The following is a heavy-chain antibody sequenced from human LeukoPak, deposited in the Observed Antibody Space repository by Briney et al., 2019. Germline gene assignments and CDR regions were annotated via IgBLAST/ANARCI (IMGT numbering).Heavy chain of an antibody. J-gene: IGHJ5*02. CDR2: IHYSGST. CDR3: ARSFTYYYDSSGYKGP. CDR1: GGSISSSSYY. V-gene: IGHV4-39*07. Sequence: PSETLSLTCTVSGGSISSSSYYWGWIRQPPGKGLEWIGGIHYSGSTYYNPSLKSRVTISVDTSKNQFSLKLSSVTAADTAVYYCARSFTYYYDSSGYKGPWGQGTLVTVSS. D-gene: IGHD3-22*01.